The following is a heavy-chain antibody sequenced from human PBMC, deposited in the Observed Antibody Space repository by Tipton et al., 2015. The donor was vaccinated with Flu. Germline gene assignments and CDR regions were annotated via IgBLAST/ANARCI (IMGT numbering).Heavy chain of an antibody. D-gene: IGHD6-13*01. J-gene: IGHJ4*02. CDR3: ARVGSAAAGTN. V-gene: IGHV4-34*01. Sequence: CAVYGGSFSGYYWSWIRQPPGKGLEWIGEINHSGSTNYNPSLKSRVTISVDTSKNQFSLKLSSVTAADTAVYYCARVGSAAAGTNWGQGTLVTVSS. CDR1: GGSFSGYY. CDR2: INHSGST.